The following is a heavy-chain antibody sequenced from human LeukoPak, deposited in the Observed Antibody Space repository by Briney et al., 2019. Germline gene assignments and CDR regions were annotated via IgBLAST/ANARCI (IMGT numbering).Heavy chain of an antibody. J-gene: IGHJ4*02. V-gene: IGHV3-23*01. D-gene: IGHD6-19*01. Sequence: GGSLRLSCAASGFTFGSSAMSWVRQAPGKGPEWVSTFSRSGPDTYYADSVKGRFTIFRDNSKNTLYLQMNSLRAEDTAVYYCAKGSLGGWYYFDYWGQGTLVTVSS. CDR1: GFTFGSSA. CDR3: AKGSLGGWYYFDY. CDR2: FSRSGPDT.